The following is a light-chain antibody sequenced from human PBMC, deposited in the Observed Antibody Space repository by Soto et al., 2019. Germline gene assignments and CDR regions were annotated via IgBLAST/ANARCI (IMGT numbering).Light chain of an antibody. V-gene: IGKV3D-15*01. CDR2: DAS. Sequence: EIVVTNCQVTLSVSPGERSTLSCMASQSVSRNLAWYQQKPGQAPRLLIYDASTRATGTPARFSGSGSGTNFTLSISSLQSEDFAAYYCQQSNSLLSTFGQGTRLEIK. J-gene: IGKJ5*01. CDR1: QSVSRN. CDR3: QQSNSLLST.